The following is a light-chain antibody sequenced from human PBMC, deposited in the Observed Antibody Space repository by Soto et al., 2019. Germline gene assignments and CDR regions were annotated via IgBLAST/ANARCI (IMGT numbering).Light chain of an antibody. CDR1: QSVSSSY. CDR3: QQYGSSVT. V-gene: IGKV3-20*01. CDR2: GAS. Sequence: EIVLTQSPGTLSLSPGERATLSCRASQSVSSSYLAWYQQKPGQAPRLLIYGASSRATGIPVRFSGSGSGTDFTLTISRLEPEDFAVYYCQQYGSSVTFGGGTKVEIK. J-gene: IGKJ4*01.